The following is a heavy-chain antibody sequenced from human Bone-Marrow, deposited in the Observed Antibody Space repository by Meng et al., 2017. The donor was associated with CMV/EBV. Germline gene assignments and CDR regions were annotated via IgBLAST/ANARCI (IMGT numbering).Heavy chain of an antibody. CDR1: GHTFIGYY. CDR3: ARDQHGMDV. Sequence: ASVKVSCKASGHTFIGYYMHWVRQAPGQGFEWMGSINPKTGDTNYAQNFQGRVTTTRDTSISTAYMELSRLRSDDTAVYYCARDQHGMDVWGQGNTVNV. J-gene: IGHJ6*02. CDR2: INPKTGDT. V-gene: IGHV1-2*02.